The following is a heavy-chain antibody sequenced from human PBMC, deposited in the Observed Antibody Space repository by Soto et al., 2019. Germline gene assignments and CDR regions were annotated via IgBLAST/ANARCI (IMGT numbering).Heavy chain of an antibody. Sequence: SETLSLTCSVSDGSFTSGAFFWIWNRQPPGKGLEWIGYIYYSGSTTSNPSLKSRVTISVDTSKNQFSLKLSSVTAADTAVYYCARQIVATTLDYWGQGTLVTVSS. D-gene: IGHD5-12*01. J-gene: IGHJ4*02. CDR1: DGSFTSGAFF. CDR2: IYYSGST. CDR3: ARQIVATTLDY. V-gene: IGHV4-61*08.